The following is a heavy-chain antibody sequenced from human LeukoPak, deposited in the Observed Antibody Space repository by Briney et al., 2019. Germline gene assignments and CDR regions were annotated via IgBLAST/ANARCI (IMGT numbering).Heavy chain of an antibody. D-gene: IGHD6-6*01. CDR2: INSVGSST. CDR1: GFTLRSYW. V-gene: IGHV3-74*01. Sequence: GSVRLSCEVSGFTLRSYWMHWVRQAPGKGLVWVSRINSVGSSTSYADSVKGRFTISRDNAKNTLYLQMNSLRAEDTAIYYCARDLQTSSVDFDYWGQGTPAAVSS. CDR3: ARDLQTSSVDFDY. J-gene: IGHJ4*02.